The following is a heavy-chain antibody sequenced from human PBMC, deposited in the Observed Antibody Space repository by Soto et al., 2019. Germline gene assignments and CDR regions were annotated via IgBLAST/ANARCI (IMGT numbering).Heavy chain of an antibody. D-gene: IGHD6-13*01. V-gene: IGHV3-53*01. Sequence: EVQLVESGGGLIQPGGSLRLSCAASGFTVSSNYMSWVRQAPGKGLEWVSVIYSGGSTYCADSVKGRFTISRDNSKNTLYLQMNSLRAEDTAVYYCAREGSSWYSHYYYGMDVWGQGTTVTVSS. CDR2: IYSGGST. J-gene: IGHJ6*02. CDR3: AREGSSWYSHYYYGMDV. CDR1: GFTVSSNY.